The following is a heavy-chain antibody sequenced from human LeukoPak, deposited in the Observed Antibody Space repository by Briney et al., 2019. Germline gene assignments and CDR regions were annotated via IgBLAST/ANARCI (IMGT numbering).Heavy chain of an antibody. V-gene: IGHV3-74*01. CDR2: IKNDGSST. D-gene: IGHD3-16*01. J-gene: IGHJ4*01. CDR3: ARSSVGGMYYFDY. CDR1: GFTFSSSW. Sequence: GGSLRLSCAASGFTFSSSWMHWVRQAPGKGLVWVSRIKNDGSSTTYADSVKGRFTISRDNVKNTLYLQMNSLRAEDTAVYYCARSSVGGMYYFDYWGHGALVTVSS.